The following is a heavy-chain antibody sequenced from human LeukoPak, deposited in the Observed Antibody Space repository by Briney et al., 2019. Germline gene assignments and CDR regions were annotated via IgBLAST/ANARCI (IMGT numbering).Heavy chain of an antibody. D-gene: IGHD3-9*01. CDR1: GGSFSGYY. V-gene: IGHV4-34*01. Sequence: SETLSLTCAVYGGSFSGYYWSWIRQPPGKGLKWIGEINHSGSTNYNPSLKSRVTISVDTSKNQFSLKLSSVTAADTAVYYCARRGRGRNYDILTGYYTAHFDYWGQGTLVTVSS. CDR3: ARRGRGRNYDILTGYYTAHFDY. J-gene: IGHJ4*02. CDR2: INHSGST.